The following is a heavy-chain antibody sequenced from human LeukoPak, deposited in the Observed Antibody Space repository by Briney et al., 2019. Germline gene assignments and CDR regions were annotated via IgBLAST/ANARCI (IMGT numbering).Heavy chain of an antibody. CDR1: GFTFSSYT. J-gene: IGHJ6*03. D-gene: IGHD4-23*01. CDR3: ARDGDTVLTRGYYYYMDV. Sequence: GGSLRLSCAASGFTFSSYTMNWVRQAPGKGPEWVSSITGSSSYIYYADSVKGRFTISRDNARNSLYLQMNSLRAEDTALYYCARDGDTVLTRGYYYYMDVWGKGTTVTVSS. CDR2: ITGSSSYI. V-gene: IGHV3-21*01.